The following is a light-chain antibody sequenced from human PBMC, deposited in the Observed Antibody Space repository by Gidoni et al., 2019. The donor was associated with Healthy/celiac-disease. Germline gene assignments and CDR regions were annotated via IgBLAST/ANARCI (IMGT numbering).Light chain of an antibody. CDR3: QQYNSYST. V-gene: IGKV1-5*01. CDR2: DAS. CDR1: QSISIW. J-gene: IGKJ2*01. Sequence: DIKMTQSPSTLSASVGDRVTITCRASQSISIWLAWYQQKPGKAPKLLIYDASSLESGVPSRFSGSGSGTEFTLTISSLQPDDFATYYCQQYNSYSTFGQGTKLEIK.